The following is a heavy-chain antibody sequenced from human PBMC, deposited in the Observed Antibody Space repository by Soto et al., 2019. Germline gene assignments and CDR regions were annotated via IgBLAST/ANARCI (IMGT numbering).Heavy chain of an antibody. J-gene: IGHJ4*01. CDR1: GLNFDDFA. V-gene: IGHV3-9*01. CDR2: ITWNSRVL. CDR3: AKEITVAGDFDY. Sequence: GGSLRLSCVGTGLNFDDFAMHWVRQAPGKGLEWVSGITWNSRVLAYADSVKGRFTISRDNARNSLYLQMDSLRDEDTAVYYCAKEITVAGDFDYWGHGTLVTVSS. D-gene: IGHD6-19*01.